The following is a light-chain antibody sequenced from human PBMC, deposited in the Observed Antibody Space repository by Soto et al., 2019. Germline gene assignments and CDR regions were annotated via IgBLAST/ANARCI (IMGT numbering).Light chain of an antibody. J-gene: IGKJ1*01. Sequence: EIVMTQSPATLSVSPGERATLSCRASQSVSSSYLAWYQQKPGQAPSLLMYGASRRATGIPERFSGSGSGTDFTLTISRLEPEDFAVYYCQQYSSSPRTFGQGTKVDIK. CDR1: QSVSSSY. CDR3: QQYSSSPRT. CDR2: GAS. V-gene: IGKV3-20*01.